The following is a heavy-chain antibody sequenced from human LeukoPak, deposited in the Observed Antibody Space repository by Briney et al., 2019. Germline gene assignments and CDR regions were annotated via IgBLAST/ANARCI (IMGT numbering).Heavy chain of an antibody. CDR3: ARAPGYSSSSNAFDI. CDR1: GGAISSYY. J-gene: IGHJ3*02. D-gene: IGHD6-13*01. V-gene: IGHV4-59*01. Sequence: PSETLSLTCTVSGGAISSYYWSWIRQPPGKGLEWIGYIYYSGSTNYTPSLKSRVTISVDTSKNQFSLKLSSVTAADTAVYYCARAPGYSSSSNAFDIWGQGTMVTVSS. CDR2: IYYSGST.